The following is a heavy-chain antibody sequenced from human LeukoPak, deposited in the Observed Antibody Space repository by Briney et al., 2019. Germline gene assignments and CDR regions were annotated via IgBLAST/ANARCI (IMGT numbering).Heavy chain of an antibody. CDR3: ARERTPGSGYGVDY. CDR2: IIPIFGTA. CDR1: GYTFTSYG. D-gene: IGHD6-25*01. Sequence: SVKVSCKASGYTFTSYGISWVRQAPGQGLEWMGGIIPIFGTANYAQKFQGRVTITADESTRTAYMELSSLRSDDTAVYYCARERTPGSGYGVDYWGQGTVVTVSS. J-gene: IGHJ4*02. V-gene: IGHV1-69*13.